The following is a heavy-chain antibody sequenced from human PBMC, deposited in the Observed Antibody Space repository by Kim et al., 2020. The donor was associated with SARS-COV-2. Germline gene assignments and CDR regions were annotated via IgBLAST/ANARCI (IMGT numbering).Heavy chain of an antibody. V-gene: IGHV3-33*01. CDR1: GFTFSSYG. CDR3: SRDLGFGGLLEEQTDY. D-gene: IGHD3-10*01. CDR2: IWYDESNK. J-gene: IGHJ4*02. Sequence: GGSLRLSCAASGFTFSSYGMHWVRQAPGTGLEWVAVIWYDESNKYYADSVKDRFTISRENSKNTLYLQMNSLRAEDTAVYYCSRDLGFGGLLEEQTDYWGQGTLVTVSS.